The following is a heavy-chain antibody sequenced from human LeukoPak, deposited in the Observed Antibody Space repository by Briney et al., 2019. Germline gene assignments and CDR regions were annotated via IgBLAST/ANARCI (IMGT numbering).Heavy chain of an antibody. V-gene: IGHV3-23*01. CDR1: GFTFSNYA. CDR3: ASLIRFLEWSFDY. Sequence: GGSLRLSCAASGFTFSNYAMTWVRQAPGKGLEWVSTVSGSDDSTYYADSVKGRFTIFRDNSKNTLYLQMNSLRAEDTALYYCASLIRFLEWSFDYWGQGTLVTVSS. J-gene: IGHJ4*02. D-gene: IGHD3-3*01. CDR2: VSGSDDST.